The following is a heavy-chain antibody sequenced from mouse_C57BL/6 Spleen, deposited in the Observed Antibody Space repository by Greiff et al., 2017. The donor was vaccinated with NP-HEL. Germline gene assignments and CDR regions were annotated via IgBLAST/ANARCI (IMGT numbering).Heavy chain of an antibody. J-gene: IGHJ2*01. V-gene: IGHV1-15*01. CDR3: APYGSYFDY. Sequence: VKLQESGAELVRPGASVTLSCKASGYTFTDYEMHWVQQTPVHGLEWIGAIDPETGGTAYNQKFKGKAILTADKSSSTAYMELRSLTSEDSAVYYCAPYGSYFDYWGQGTTLTVSS. D-gene: IGHD1-1*01. CDR1: GYTFTDYE. CDR2: IDPETGGT.